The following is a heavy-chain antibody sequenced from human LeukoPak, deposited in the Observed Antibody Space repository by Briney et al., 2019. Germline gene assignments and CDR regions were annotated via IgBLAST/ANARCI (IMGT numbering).Heavy chain of an antibody. CDR1: GFTFSSYA. CDR2: ISGSGSSA. Sequence: GGSLRLSCAASGFTFSSYAMSWVRQAPGKGLEWVSAISGSGSSAYQADSVKGRFTISRDNSKNMLYLQMSSLRADDTAVYYCVKTLKYYGSGRGLFDSWGQGTLVTVSS. J-gene: IGHJ4*02. D-gene: IGHD3-10*01. CDR3: VKTLKYYGSGRGLFDS. V-gene: IGHV3-23*01.